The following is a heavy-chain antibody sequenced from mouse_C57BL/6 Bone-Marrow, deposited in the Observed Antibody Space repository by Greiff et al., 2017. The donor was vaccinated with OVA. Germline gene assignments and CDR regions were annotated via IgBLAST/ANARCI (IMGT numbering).Heavy chain of an antibody. J-gene: IGHJ2*01. CDR1: GFTFSSYG. D-gene: IGHD2-4*01. CDR2: ISSGGSYT. Sequence: EVQGVEPGGDLVKPGGSLKLSCAASGFTFSSYGMSWVRQTPDKRLEWVATISSGGSYTYYPDSVKGRFTISRDNAKNTLYLQMSSLKSEDTAMYYCARHIDYDYWGQGTTLTVSS. CDR3: ARHIDYDY. V-gene: IGHV5-6*01.